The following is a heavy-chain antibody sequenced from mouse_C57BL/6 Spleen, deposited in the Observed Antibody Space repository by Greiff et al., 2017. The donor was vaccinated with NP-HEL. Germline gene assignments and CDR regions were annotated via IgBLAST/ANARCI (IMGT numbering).Heavy chain of an antibody. CDR3: ARGTTVDWFAY. D-gene: IGHD1-1*01. J-gene: IGHJ3*01. CDR2: INPNNGGT. V-gene: IGHV1-22*01. CDR1: GYTFTDYN. Sequence: EVKLQQSGPELVKPGASVKMSCKASGYTFTDYNMHWVKQSHGKSLEWIGYINPNNGGTSYNQKFKGKATLTVNKSSSTAYMELRSLTSEESAVYYCARGTTVDWFAYWGQGTLVTVSA.